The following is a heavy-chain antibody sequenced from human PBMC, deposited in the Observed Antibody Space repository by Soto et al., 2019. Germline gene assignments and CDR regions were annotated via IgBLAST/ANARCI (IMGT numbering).Heavy chain of an antibody. J-gene: IGHJ3*02. CDR1: GYTFTSYG. V-gene: IGHV1-18*01. D-gene: IGHD3-22*01. CDR3: ARYQRVGVLTSDSHAFDI. Sequence: ASVKVSCKASGYTFTSYGITWVRQAPGQGLEWMGWISAYNGNTNYAQKLQGRVTMTTDSSTSTAYMELRSLRSDDTAVYYCARYQRVGVLTSDSHAFDIWGQGTMVTVSS. CDR2: ISAYNGNT.